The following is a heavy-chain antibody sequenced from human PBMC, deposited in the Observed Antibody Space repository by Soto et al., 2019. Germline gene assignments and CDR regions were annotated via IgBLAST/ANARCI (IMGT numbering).Heavy chain of an antibody. CDR3: ARGPFRPSAMDV. D-gene: IGHD3-10*01. V-gene: IGHV1-69*10. Sequence: ASVKVSCKTSGDNFKKNVFTWVRQAPGQGLEWMGGTIPALGKTHYIEKFQGRVTITVDDATRTVYMEVRDMTSEDTAIYYCARGPFRPSAMDVWGQGTTVTVSS. CDR2: TIPALGKT. J-gene: IGHJ6*02. CDR1: GDNFKKNV.